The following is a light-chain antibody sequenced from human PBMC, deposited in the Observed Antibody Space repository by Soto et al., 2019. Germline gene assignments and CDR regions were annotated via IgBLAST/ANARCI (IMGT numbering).Light chain of an antibody. CDR3: SSYTSSSTHVV. J-gene: IGLJ2*01. CDR1: SSDVGGYNY. CDR2: DVS. V-gene: IGLV2-14*01. Sequence: QSVLTQPASVSGSPGQSITISCTGTSSDVGGYNYVSWYQQHPGKAPKLMIYDVSNRPSGVSNRFSGSKSGNTASLTISGRQAEDEADDYCSSYTSSSTHVVFGGGTKLTVL.